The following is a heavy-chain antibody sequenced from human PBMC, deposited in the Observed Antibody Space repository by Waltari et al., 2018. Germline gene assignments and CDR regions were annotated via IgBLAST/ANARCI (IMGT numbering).Heavy chain of an antibody. Sequence: QVQLQESGPGLVKPSQTLSPTCTVPGGSISSHYWSWIRQPPGKGLEWIGYIYYSGSTNYNPSLKSRVTISVDTSKNQFSLKLSSVTAADTAVYYCARDSSGSLDWGQGTLVTVSS. CDR3: ARDSSGSLD. J-gene: IGHJ4*02. D-gene: IGHD6-19*01. CDR1: GGSISSHY. V-gene: IGHV4-59*11. CDR2: IYYSGST.